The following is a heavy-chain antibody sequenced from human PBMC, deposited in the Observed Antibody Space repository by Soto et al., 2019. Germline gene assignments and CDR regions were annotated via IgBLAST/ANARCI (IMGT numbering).Heavy chain of an antibody. Sequence: QVQLVESGGGVVQPGRSLRLSCAASGFTFSVHGMHWVRQAPGKGLGWVALISYDGTNKYYADSVKGRFTISRDNSKNTLYLEINSLRAEDTAVYYCAISPEDYNDDVMDVWDQGTTVTVSS. V-gene: IGHV3-30*03. J-gene: IGHJ6*02. CDR3: AISPEDYNDDVMDV. CDR2: ISYDGTNK. CDR1: GFTFSVHG.